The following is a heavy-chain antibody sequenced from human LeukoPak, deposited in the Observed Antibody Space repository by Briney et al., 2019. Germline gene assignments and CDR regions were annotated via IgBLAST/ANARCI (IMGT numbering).Heavy chain of an antibody. CDR3: ARDSGGGYSMDV. CDR2: ISGRNIAI. D-gene: IGHD3-16*01. V-gene: IGHV3-48*02. CDR1: GFTFSTYG. Sequence: GGSLRLSCAASGFTFSTYGMNWVRQAPGKGLEWVSYISGRNIAIYYADSVKGRFTISRDDAKNSLYLQMNSLRDEDTALYYCARDSGGGYSMDVWGQGTTVTVSS. J-gene: IGHJ6*02.